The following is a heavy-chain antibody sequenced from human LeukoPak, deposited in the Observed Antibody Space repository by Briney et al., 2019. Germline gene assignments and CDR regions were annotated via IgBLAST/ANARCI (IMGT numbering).Heavy chain of an antibody. CDR1: GFTFSSYA. J-gene: IGHJ4*02. D-gene: IGHD1-26*01. Sequence: GGSLRPSCAASGFTFSSYAMSWVRQAPGKGLEWVSAISGSSGSTYYADSVKGRFTISRDNSKNTLYLQMNSLRAEDTAVYYCAKGGELLRAFDYWGQGTLVTVSS. CDR2: ISGSSGST. CDR3: AKGGELLRAFDY. V-gene: IGHV3-23*01.